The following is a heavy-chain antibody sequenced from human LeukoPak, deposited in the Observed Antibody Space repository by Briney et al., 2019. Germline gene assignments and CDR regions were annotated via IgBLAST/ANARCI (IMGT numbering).Heavy chain of an antibody. Sequence: PGGSLRLSCAASGFTFSSYAMSWVRQAPGKGLEWVSAISGSGGSTYYADSVKGRFTISRDNSKNTLYLQMNSLGAEDTAVYYCAKDRNTMIVVDPYDAFDIWGQGTMVTVSS. J-gene: IGHJ3*02. V-gene: IGHV3-23*01. CDR1: GFTFSSYA. CDR3: AKDRNTMIVVDPYDAFDI. D-gene: IGHD3-22*01. CDR2: ISGSGGST.